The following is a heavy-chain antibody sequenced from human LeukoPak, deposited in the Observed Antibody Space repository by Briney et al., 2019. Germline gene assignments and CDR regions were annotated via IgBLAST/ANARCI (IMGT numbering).Heavy chain of an antibody. CDR3: ARVTGYVMEDYFDY. Sequence: SETLSLTCTVAAGSISSYYWSWIRQPPGKGLEWMGYIYYSGSTNYNPSLRSRVTISVDTSKNQFSLRLRSVTAADTAVYYCARVTGYVMEDYFDYWGQGTLVTVSS. CDR1: AGSISSYY. J-gene: IGHJ4*02. D-gene: IGHD6-13*01. V-gene: IGHV4-59*01. CDR2: IYYSGST.